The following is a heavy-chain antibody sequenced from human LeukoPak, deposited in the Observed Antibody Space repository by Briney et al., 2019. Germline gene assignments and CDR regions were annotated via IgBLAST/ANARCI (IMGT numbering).Heavy chain of an antibody. CDR3: ARRLRYYYDSSGYSDY. V-gene: IGHV1-8*01. Sequence: ASVKVSFKASGYTFTSYDINWVRQATGQGLEWMGWMNPNSGNTGYAQKFQGRVTMTRNTSISTAYMELSRLRSEDTAVYYCARRLRYYYDSSGYSDYWGQGTLVTVSS. CDR1: GYTFTSYD. CDR2: MNPNSGNT. D-gene: IGHD3-22*01. J-gene: IGHJ4*02.